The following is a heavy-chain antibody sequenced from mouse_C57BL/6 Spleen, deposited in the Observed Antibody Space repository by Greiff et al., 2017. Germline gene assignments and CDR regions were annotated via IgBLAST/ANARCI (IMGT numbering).Heavy chain of an antibody. V-gene: IGHV1-20*01. CDR1: GYSFTGYF. CDR3: ARAYSNLAWFAY. D-gene: IGHD2-5*01. CDR2: INPYNGDT. Sequence: EVQLVESGPELVKPGDSVKISCKASGYSFTGYFMNWVMQSHGKSLEWIGRINPYNGDTFYNQKFKGKATLTVDKSSSTAHMELRSLTSEDSAVYYCARAYSNLAWFAYWGQGTLVTVSA. J-gene: IGHJ3*01.